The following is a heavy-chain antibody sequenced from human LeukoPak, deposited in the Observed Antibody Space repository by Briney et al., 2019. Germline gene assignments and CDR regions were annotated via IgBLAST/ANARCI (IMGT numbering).Heavy chain of an antibody. CDR1: GFTSSSYA. CDR3: AKTSPDSSGYYYPGY. CDR2: ISRSGGST. D-gene: IGHD3-22*01. J-gene: IGHJ4*02. Sequence: GGSLRLSCAASGFTSSSYAMSWVRQAPGKGLEWVSAISRSGGSTYYADSVKGRFTISRDNAKHTLYPQMNRLRAEDTDVYYCAKTSPDSSGYYYPGYWGQGTLVTVSS. V-gene: IGHV3-23*01.